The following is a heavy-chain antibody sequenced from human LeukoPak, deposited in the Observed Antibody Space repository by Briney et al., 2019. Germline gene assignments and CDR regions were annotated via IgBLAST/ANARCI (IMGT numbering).Heavy chain of an antibody. CDR2: MHYSGTT. CDR1: GGSISGGSISGYH. CDR3: AGGGGYDYSSP. J-gene: IGHJ5*02. Sequence: SETLSLTCSVSGGSISGGSISGYHWSWIRQPPGKGLELIAYMHYSGTTHYNPSLKSRVSISVDTSKNQFSLKLSSVTAADTAVYYCAGGGGYDYSSPWGQGTLVTVSS. V-gene: IGHV4-61*08. D-gene: IGHD5-12*01.